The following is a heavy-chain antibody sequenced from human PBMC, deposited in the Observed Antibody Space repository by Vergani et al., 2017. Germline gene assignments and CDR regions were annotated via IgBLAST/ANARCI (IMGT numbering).Heavy chain of an antibody. CDR2: IYPGDSDT. J-gene: IGHJ3*02. Sequence: EVQLVQSGAEVKKPGESLKISCKGSGYSFTSYWIGWVRQMPGKGLEWMGIIYPGDSDTRYSPSFQGQVTISADKSISTAYLQWSSLKASDTAMDYCAIDSQVDFLQVDTASACDIWGQGTMVTVSS. D-gene: IGHD5-18*01. CDR1: GYSFTSYW. CDR3: AIDSQVDFLQVDTASACDI. V-gene: IGHV5-51*01.